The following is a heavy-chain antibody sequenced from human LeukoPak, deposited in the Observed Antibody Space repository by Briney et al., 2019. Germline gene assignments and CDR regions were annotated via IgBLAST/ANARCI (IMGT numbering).Heavy chain of an antibody. Sequence: SVQVSCKASGFTFTSSAVQWVRQARGQRLEWIGWIVVGSGNTNYAQKFQERVTITRDMSTSTAYMELSSLRSEDTAVYYCAAPDGYNRYYYYGMDVWGQGTTVTVSS. D-gene: IGHD5-24*01. CDR3: AAPDGYNRYYYYGMDV. V-gene: IGHV1-58*01. CDR2: IVVGSGNT. CDR1: GFTFTSSA. J-gene: IGHJ6*02.